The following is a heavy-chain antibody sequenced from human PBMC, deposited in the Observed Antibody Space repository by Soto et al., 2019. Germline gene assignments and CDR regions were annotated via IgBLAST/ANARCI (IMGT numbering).Heavy chain of an antibody. D-gene: IGHD6-19*01. CDR3: ARGGGGMKQWLAHYFDP. Sequence: QVQLQQWGAGLLKPSETLSLTCAVYGGSFSGYYWSWIRQPPGKGLEWIGEINHSGSTNYNPSLKSRVTISVDTSKNQFSLKLSSVTAADTAVYYCARGGGGMKQWLAHYFDPWGQGTLVTVSS. V-gene: IGHV4-34*01. J-gene: IGHJ5*02. CDR2: INHSGST. CDR1: GGSFSGYY.